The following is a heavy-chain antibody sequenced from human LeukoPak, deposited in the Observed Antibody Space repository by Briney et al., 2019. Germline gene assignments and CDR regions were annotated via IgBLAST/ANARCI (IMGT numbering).Heavy chain of an antibody. D-gene: IGHD3-10*01. CDR2: INAGNGNT. V-gene: IGHV1-3*01. J-gene: IGHJ4*02. Sequence: GASVKVSCKASGYTFTSYAMHWVRQAPGQRLEWMGWINAGNGNTKYSQKFQGRVTITRDTSASTAYMELSSLRSEDTAVYYCARSRGGTYYYGSGRSGYFDYWGQGTLVTVSS. CDR1: GYTFTSYA. CDR3: ARSRGGTYYYGSGRSGYFDY.